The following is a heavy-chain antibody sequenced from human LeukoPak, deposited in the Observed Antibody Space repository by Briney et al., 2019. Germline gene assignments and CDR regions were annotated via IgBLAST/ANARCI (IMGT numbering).Heavy chain of an antibody. CDR3: ARSNPILGYCSGGSCYLLDY. Sequence: PSETLSLTCAVYGWSFSGYYWSWIRQPPGKGLEWIGEINHSGSTNYNPSLKSRVTISVDTSKNQFSLKMSSVTAADTAVYYCARSNPILGYCSGGSCYLLDYWGQGTLVTVSS. CDR1: GWSFSGYY. J-gene: IGHJ4*02. D-gene: IGHD2-15*01. CDR2: INHSGST. V-gene: IGHV4-34*01.